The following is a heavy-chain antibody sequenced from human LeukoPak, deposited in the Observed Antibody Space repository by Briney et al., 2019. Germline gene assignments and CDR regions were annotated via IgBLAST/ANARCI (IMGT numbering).Heavy chain of an antibody. J-gene: IGHJ6*02. Sequence: GGSLRLSCAASGFTFSSYSMNWVRQAPGKGLEWVSSISSSSSYIYYADSVKGRFTIYRDNAKNSLYLQMNSLRAEDPAVYYCARELPGIAAAYYGMDVWGQGTTVTVSS. V-gene: IGHV3-21*01. CDR1: GFTFSSYS. CDR2: ISSSSSYI. CDR3: ARELPGIAAAYYGMDV. D-gene: IGHD6-13*01.